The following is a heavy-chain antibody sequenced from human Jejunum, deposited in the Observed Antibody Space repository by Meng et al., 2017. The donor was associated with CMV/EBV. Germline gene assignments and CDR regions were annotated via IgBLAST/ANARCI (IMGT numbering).Heavy chain of an antibody. J-gene: IGHJ5*02. D-gene: IGHD6-13*01. CDR1: GFTFNTFV. CDR3: AKGLAAARFDA. Sequence: CTASGFTFNTFVMSWVRQAPGKGLEWVSGISGGGGTTYFADSVKGRFTISKDNSKNTLYLQMNSLRVEDTAVYYCAKGLAAARFDAWGQGTLVTVSS. CDR2: ISGGGGTT. V-gene: IGHV3-23*01.